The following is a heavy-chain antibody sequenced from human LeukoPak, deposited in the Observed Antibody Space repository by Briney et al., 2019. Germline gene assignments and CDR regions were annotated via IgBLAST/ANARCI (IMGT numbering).Heavy chain of an antibody. J-gene: IGHJ3*02. CDR3: AREGGLTDDAFDI. CDR1: GFTVSGNY. V-gene: IGHV3-53*01. Sequence: GGSLRLSCAASGFTVSGNYMSWVRQAPGKGLEWVSVIYSGGSTYYADSVKGRFTISRDNSKNTLYLQMNSLRAEDTAVYYCAREGGLTDDAFDIWGQGTMVTVSS. D-gene: IGHD3-16*01. CDR2: IYSGGST.